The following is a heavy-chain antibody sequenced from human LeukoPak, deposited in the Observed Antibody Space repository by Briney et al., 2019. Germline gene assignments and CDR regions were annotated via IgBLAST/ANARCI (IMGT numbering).Heavy chain of an antibody. V-gene: IGHV3-21*01. J-gene: IGHJ4*02. CDR2: ISSSSYI. CDR1: GFTFSSYS. CDR3: ARERQWLGSDY. D-gene: IGHD6-19*01. Sequence: GGSLRLSCAASGFTFSSYSMNWVRQAPGKGLEWVSSISSSSYIYYADSVKGRFTISRDNARNSLYLQMNSLRAEDTAVYYCARERQWLGSDYWGQGTLVTVSS.